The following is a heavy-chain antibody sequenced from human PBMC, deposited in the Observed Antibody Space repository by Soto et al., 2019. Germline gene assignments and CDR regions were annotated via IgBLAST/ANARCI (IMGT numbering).Heavy chain of an antibody. CDR3: VLNYYDSQGYIDP. D-gene: IGHD3-22*01. CDR2: INPSSGAT. CDR1: GYTFTNYY. V-gene: IGHV1-46*01. Sequence: ASVKVSCKGTGYTFTNYYMHWVRQAPGQGLEWMGTINPSSGATDYAQKFQGRVTMTSDTSTSTVYMELSSLRSEDTAVYYCVLNYYDSQGYIDPWGQGTLVTVSS. J-gene: IGHJ5*02.